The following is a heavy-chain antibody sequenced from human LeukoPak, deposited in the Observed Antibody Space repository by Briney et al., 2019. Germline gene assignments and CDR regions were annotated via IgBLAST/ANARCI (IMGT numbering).Heavy chain of an antibody. V-gene: IGHV3-21*06. J-gene: IGHJ5*02. Sequence: GGSLRLSCAASGFTFSSYSMNLVRQAPGKGLEWVSSISSSGNYIYYADSVKGRFTISRDNAKNSLYLQMDSLRAEDTAVYFCASDRLVRQTDGVSWGQGTLVTVSS. CDR1: GFTFSSYS. D-gene: IGHD5-24*01. CDR2: ISSSGNYI. CDR3: ASDRLVRQTDGVS.